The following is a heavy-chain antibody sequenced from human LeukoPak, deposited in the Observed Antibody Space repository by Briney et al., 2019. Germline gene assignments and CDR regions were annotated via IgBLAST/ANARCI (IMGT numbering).Heavy chain of an antibody. J-gene: IGHJ4*02. Sequence: SETLSLACAVYGGSFSGYYWSWIRQPPGKGLEWIGEINHSGSTNYNPSLKSRVTISVDRSKNQFSLKLSSVTAADTAVYYCARRYSSSGYFDYWGQGTLVTVSS. CDR3: ARRYSSSGYFDY. CDR2: INHSGST. V-gene: IGHV4-34*01. CDR1: GGSFSGYY. D-gene: IGHD6-6*01.